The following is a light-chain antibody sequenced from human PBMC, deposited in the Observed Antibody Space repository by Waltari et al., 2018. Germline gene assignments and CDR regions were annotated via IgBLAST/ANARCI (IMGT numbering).Light chain of an antibody. V-gene: IGKV3-11*01. CDR2: DAS. J-gene: IGKJ2*01. Sequence: EVVLTQSPATLSLSPGDRATLSCRASQSVSTYLAWYQQKPGQAPRLLIFDASNRATGIPARFSGSGSVTDFSLTISSLEPEDFAVYYCQHLRKWRTFGQGTKLEI. CDR3: QHLRKWRT. CDR1: QSVSTY.